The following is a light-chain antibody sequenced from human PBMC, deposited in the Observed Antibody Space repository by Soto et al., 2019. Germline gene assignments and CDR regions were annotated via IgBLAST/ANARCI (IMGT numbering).Light chain of an antibody. CDR2: WAS. CDR1: QSVLYSSNNKHS. Sequence: DIVMTQSPDSLAVSLGERATINCKSSQSVLYSSNNKHSLAWYQQKPGQPPKLLIYWASTRESGVPDRFSGSRSGTDFTPAISSLQAVDGAVDDCQQYYSTPKTFGQGTKLEIK. J-gene: IGKJ2*01. V-gene: IGKV4-1*01. CDR3: QQYYSTPKT.